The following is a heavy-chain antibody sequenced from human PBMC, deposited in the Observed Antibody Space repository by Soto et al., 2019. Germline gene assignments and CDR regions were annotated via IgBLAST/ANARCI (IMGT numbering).Heavy chain of an antibody. V-gene: IGHV3-30*18. J-gene: IGHJ6*03. D-gene: IGHD3-10*01. CDR1: GFTFSSYG. Sequence: QVQLVESGGGVVQPGRSLRLSYAASGFTFSSYGMHWVRQAPGKGLEWVAVISYDGSNKYYADSVKGRFTISRDNSKNTLYLQMNSLRAEDTAVYYCAKQTVRGKGYYYMDVWGKGTTVTVSS. CDR2: ISYDGSNK. CDR3: AKQTVRGKGYYYMDV.